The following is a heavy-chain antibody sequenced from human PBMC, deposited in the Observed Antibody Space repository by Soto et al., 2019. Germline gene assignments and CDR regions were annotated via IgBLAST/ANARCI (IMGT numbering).Heavy chain of an antibody. CDR1: GVSISSYY. CDR3: ARYRIAYCSSISCYADYYYMDV. V-gene: IGHV4-59*01. D-gene: IGHD2-2*01. J-gene: IGHJ6*03. Sequence: ASETLSLTCTVSGVSISSYYWSWIRQPPGKGLEWIGYIYYSGSTNYNPSLKSRVTISVDTSKNQLSLKLSSVTAADTAVYYCARYRIAYCSSISCYADYYYMDVWGKGTTVTVSS. CDR2: IYYSGST.